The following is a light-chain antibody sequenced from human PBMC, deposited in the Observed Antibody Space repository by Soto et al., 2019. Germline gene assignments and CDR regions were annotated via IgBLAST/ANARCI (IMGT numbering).Light chain of an antibody. CDR3: MQALQTPPT. Sequence: DIVMTQSPLSLPVTPGGPTSISCRSSQSLLHSNGYNYLDWYLQKPGQSPQLLIYLGSNRASGVPDRFSGSGSGTDFTLKIRRVEAEDGGVYYCMQALQTPPTFGGGTKVEIK. CDR2: LGS. J-gene: IGKJ4*01. CDR1: QSLLHSNGYNY. V-gene: IGKV2-28*01.